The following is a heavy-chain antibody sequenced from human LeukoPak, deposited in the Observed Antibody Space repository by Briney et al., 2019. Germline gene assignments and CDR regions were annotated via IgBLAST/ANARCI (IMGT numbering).Heavy chain of an antibody. D-gene: IGHD3-10*01. CDR1: GGSFSGYY. V-gene: IGHV4-34*01. Sequence: SETLSLTCAVYGGSFSGYYWSWIRQPPGKGLEWIGEINHSGSTNYNPSLKSRVTISVDTSKNQFSLKLSSVTAADTAVYYCARNMVRGDHFDYWGQGTLVTVSS. J-gene: IGHJ4*02. CDR2: INHSGST. CDR3: ARNMVRGDHFDY.